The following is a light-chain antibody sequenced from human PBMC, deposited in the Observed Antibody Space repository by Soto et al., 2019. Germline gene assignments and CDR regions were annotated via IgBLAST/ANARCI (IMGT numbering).Light chain of an antibody. CDR1: QSVNNY. V-gene: IGKV3-11*01. Sequence: EIVLKQSPGTLSLSPGERATLSCRASQSVNNYLAWYQQKPGQAPRLLIYDASNRATGIPARFSGSGSGTDFTLTISSLEPEEFAVYYCQQRGNWPWLTFGGGTRVEIK. CDR2: DAS. J-gene: IGKJ4*01. CDR3: QQRGNWPWLT.